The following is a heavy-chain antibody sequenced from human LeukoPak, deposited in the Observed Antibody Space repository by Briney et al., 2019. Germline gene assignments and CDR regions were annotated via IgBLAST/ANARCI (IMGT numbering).Heavy chain of an antibody. D-gene: IGHD1-26*01. J-gene: IGHJ5*02. CDR3: ARDLYSGSQDPHNWFAP. V-gene: IGHV3-33*08. CDR1: GFTFSSYA. Sequence: PGGSLRLSCAASGFTFSSYAMSWVRQAPGKGLEWVAVIWYDGSDKYYADSVKGRFTISRDNSKNTLYLQMNSLRVEDSAVYYCARDLYSGSQDPHNWFAPWGQGALVTVSS. CDR2: IWYDGSDK.